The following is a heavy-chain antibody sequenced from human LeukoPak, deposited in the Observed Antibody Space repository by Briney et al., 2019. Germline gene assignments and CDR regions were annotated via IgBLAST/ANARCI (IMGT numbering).Heavy chain of an antibody. CDR3: ARLGIAVAGTYYYYGMDV. V-gene: IGHV1-18*01. Sequence: ASVKVSCKASGYTFTSYGISWVRQAPGQGLEWMGWISAYNGNTNYAQKLQGRVTMTTDTSTGTAYMELRSLRSDDTAVYYCARLGIAVAGTYYYYGMDVWGQGTTVTVSS. D-gene: IGHD6-19*01. J-gene: IGHJ6*02. CDR2: ISAYNGNT. CDR1: GYTFTSYG.